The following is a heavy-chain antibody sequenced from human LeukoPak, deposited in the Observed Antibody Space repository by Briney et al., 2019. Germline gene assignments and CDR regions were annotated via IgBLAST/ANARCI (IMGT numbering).Heavy chain of an antibody. D-gene: IGHD6-6*01. CDR2: IKSKTDGETT. Sequence: PGGSLRLSCATSGLVFNVAWMSWVRQAPGKGLAWVGRIKSKTDGETTDYAAPVKGRFTISRDDSKNTLYLQMNSLKTEDTAVYYCATQKRGTSISDYWGQGTLVTVSS. V-gene: IGHV3-15*01. CDR1: GLVFNVAW. CDR3: ATQKRGTSISDY. J-gene: IGHJ4*02.